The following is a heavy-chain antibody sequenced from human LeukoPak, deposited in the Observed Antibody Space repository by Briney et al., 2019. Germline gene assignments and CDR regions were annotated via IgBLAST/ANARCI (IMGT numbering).Heavy chain of an antibody. CDR3: AKHPARIAAAGDFDY. J-gene: IGHJ4*02. D-gene: IGHD6-13*01. CDR1: GFTFSSYA. Sequence: GGSLRLSCAASGFTFSSYAMSWVRQAPGKGLEWVSAISGSGGSTYYTDSVKGRFTISRDNSKNTLYLQMNSLRAEDTAVYYCAKHPARIAAAGDFDYWGQGTLVTVSS. CDR2: ISGSGGST. V-gene: IGHV3-23*01.